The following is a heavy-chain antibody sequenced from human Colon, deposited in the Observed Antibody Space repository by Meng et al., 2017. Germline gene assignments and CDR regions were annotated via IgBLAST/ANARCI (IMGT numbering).Heavy chain of an antibody. V-gene: IGHV4-4*02. CDR3: TTGTYYDH. CDR2: IYHSGNT. J-gene: IGHJ4*02. D-gene: IGHD7-27*01. Sequence: QVHLQVSGPGPLKPSGTLSLTCAVSGDSISSNRWWSWVRQSPGKGLEWIAEIYHSGNTNYNPSLKSRATISMDKSKNQFSLNLSSVTAADTAVYYCTTGTYYDHWGQGTLVTVSS. CDR1: GDSISSNRW.